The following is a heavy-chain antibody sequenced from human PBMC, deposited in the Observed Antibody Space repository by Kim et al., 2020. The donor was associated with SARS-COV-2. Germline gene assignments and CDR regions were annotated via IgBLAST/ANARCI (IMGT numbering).Heavy chain of an antibody. V-gene: IGHV7-4-1*02. CDR2: INTNTGNP. D-gene: IGHD6-13*01. CDR3: ARVGSSSWYVDYYYGMDV. Sequence: ASVKVSCKASGYTFTSYAMNWVRQAPGQGLEWMGWINTNTGNPTYAQGFTGRFVFSLDTSASTAYLQISSLKAEDTAVYYCARVGSSSWYVDYYYGMDVWGQGTTVTVSS. CDR1: GYTFTSYA. J-gene: IGHJ6*02.